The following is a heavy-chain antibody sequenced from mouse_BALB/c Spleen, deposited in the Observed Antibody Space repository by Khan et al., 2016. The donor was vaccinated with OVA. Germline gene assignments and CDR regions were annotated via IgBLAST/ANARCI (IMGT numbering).Heavy chain of an antibody. Sequence: EVELVESGGDLVRPGGSLKLSCAASGFSFSSYSMSWVRQTPDKRLEWVATISSGGDYTYYPASVKGRFTISRDNAKNTLYLHMSSLKSEDTAIYYCASHLTGSFAYWGQGTMVTVSA. J-gene: IGHJ3*01. V-gene: IGHV5-6*01. CDR1: GFSFSSYS. CDR3: ASHLTGSFAY. D-gene: IGHD4-1*01. CDR2: ISSGGDYT.